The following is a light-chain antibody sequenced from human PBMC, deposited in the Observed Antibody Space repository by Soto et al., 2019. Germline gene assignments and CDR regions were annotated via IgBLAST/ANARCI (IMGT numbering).Light chain of an antibody. CDR3: QQYNNWPPIT. V-gene: IGKV3-15*01. CDR2: GAS. J-gene: IGKJ5*01. CDR1: QTVGSS. Sequence: EIVLTQSPCTLSLSPGWRPTLSCRASQTVGSSFLAWFQHKPGQAPRLXIYGASTRATGIPARFSGSGSATEFTPTISSLQSEDFAVYYCQQYNNWPPITFGQGTRLEIK.